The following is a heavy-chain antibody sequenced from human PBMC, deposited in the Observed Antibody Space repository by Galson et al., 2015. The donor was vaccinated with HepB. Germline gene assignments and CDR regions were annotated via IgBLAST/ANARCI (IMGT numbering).Heavy chain of an antibody. Sequence: SLRLSCAASGFMFRSYGMQWVRQTPDKGLEWVAVIWNDGSKKYYADSVAGRFTISRDNSKNTLELLMNSLTVDDTAVYYCVRGLSKYHPYGMDVWGQGTTVTVSS. CDR1: GFMFRSYG. V-gene: IGHV3-33*01. CDR3: VRGLSKYHPYGMDV. J-gene: IGHJ6*02. D-gene: IGHD1-14*01. CDR2: IWNDGSKK.